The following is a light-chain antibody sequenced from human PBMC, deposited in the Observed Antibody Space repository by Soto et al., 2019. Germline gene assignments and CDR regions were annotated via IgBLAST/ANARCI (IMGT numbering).Light chain of an antibody. V-gene: IGKV1-39*01. CDR1: QSISSY. CDR3: QQSYSTPPWT. Sequence: DIQMTQSAASLSSSVGYRFTITCRASQSISSYLNWYQQKPGKAPKLLIYAASSLQSGVPSRFSGSGSGTDFTLTISSLQPEDFATYYCQQSYSTPPWTFGQGTKVDIK. CDR2: AAS. J-gene: IGKJ1*01.